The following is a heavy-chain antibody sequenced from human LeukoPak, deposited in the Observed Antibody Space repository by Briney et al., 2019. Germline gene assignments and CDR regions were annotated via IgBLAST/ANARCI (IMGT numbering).Heavy chain of an antibody. CDR1: GGTLTSYA. CDR3: ARAPYETRGYSDY. Sequence: ASVKVSCKASGGTLTSYAISWVRQAPGQGLEWMGGIIPIFDTTNYAQKFQGRVTMTRDTSTSTVYMEMSSLRHEDTAVYFCARAPYETRGYSDYWGQGTLVTVSS. CDR2: IIPIFDTT. J-gene: IGHJ4*02. V-gene: IGHV1-69*05. D-gene: IGHD3-22*01.